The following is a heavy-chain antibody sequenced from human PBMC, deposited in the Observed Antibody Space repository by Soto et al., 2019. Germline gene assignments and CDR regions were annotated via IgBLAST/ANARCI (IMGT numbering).Heavy chain of an antibody. V-gene: IGHV3-23*01. CDR3: AKDEVRGVPYYYDYMDV. D-gene: IGHD3-10*01. CDR1: GFTFSSYA. Sequence: EVQLLESGGGLVQPGGSLRLSCAASGFTFSSYAMSWVRQAPGKGLEWVSAISGSGGTTYYADSVKGRFTISRHNSKSTLYLQMNSLRAEDTAVYYCAKDEVRGVPYYYDYMDVWGKGTTVTVSS. J-gene: IGHJ6*03. CDR2: ISGSGGTT.